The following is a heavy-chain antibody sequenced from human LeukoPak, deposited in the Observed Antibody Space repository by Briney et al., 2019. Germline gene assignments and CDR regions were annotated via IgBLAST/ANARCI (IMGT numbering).Heavy chain of an antibody. V-gene: IGHV3-23*01. Sequence: GRSLRLSCAASGFTFSSYAMSWVRQAPGKGLEWVSAISGSGGSTYYADSVKGRFTISRDNSKNTLYLQMNSLRAEDTAVYYCAKADCSSTSCYVVDYWGQGTLVTVSS. CDR2: ISGSGGST. D-gene: IGHD2-2*01. CDR1: GFTFSSYA. CDR3: AKADCSSTSCYVVDY. J-gene: IGHJ4*02.